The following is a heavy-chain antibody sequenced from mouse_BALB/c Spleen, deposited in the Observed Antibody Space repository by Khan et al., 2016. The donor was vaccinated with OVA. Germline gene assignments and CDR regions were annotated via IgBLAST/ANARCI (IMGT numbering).Heavy chain of an antibody. J-gene: IGHJ2*01. D-gene: IGHD2-3*01. CDR2: ISTYSGST. Sequence: QVQLKQPGPELVRPGVSVKISCKGSGYTFTDYAMYWVKQSHAKSLEWIGLISTYSGSTNYNQKFKGKVTMTVDKSSSAAYMELARLKSEDSAIYYCARPAYDGYYDYWGQGTALTVSS. CDR3: ARPAYDGYYDY. CDR1: GYTFTDYA. V-gene: IGHV1S137*01.